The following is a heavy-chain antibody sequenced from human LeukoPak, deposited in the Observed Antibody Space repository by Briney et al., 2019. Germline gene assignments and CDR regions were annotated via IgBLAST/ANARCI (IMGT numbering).Heavy chain of an antibody. CDR1: GASISTYY. CDR3: ARYPVTPAAGTAGIDY. Sequence: SETLSLTCTVSGASISTYYWSWIRQPPGKGLEWIGYIYYSGSTNYNPSLKSRVTISVDTSKNQFSLKLSSVTAADTAVYYCARYPVTPAAGTAGIDYWGQGTLVTVSS. CDR2: IYYSGST. J-gene: IGHJ4*02. V-gene: IGHV4-59*01. D-gene: IGHD6-13*01.